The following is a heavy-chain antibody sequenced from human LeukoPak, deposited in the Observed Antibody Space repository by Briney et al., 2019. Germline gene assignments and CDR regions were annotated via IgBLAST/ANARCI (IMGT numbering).Heavy chain of an antibody. Sequence: SETLSLTCTVSGGSISSGGYYWRWIRLHPGTGLEWIGYIYYSGSTYYNPSLKSRVTISVYTSKNQFSLKLSSVTAADTAVYYCARAVAGTAQIDYWGQGTLVTVSS. J-gene: IGHJ4*02. D-gene: IGHD6-19*01. V-gene: IGHV4-31*03. CDR3: ARAVAGTAQIDY. CDR2: IYYSGST. CDR1: GGSISSGGYY.